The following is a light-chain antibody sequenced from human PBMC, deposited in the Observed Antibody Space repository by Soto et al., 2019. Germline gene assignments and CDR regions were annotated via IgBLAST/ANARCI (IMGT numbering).Light chain of an antibody. Sequence: QSVLTQPASVSGSPGQSITISCTGTSSDVGGYNYVSWYQQHPGKVPKLMIYEVSHRPSGVSNRFSGSKSGNTASLTISGLQAEDEADYYCSSYTRSSTHVFGNGTKVTVL. CDR3: SSYTRSSTHV. J-gene: IGLJ1*01. V-gene: IGLV2-14*01. CDR1: SSDVGGYNY. CDR2: EVS.